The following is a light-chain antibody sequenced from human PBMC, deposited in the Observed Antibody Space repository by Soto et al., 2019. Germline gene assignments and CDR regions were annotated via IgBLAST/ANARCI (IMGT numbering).Light chain of an antibody. CDR2: DVS. V-gene: IGLV2-14*01. J-gene: IGLJ2*01. Sequence: QSALTQPASVSGSPGQSIPISCPGTSSDVGGYNYVSWYQQHPGKAPKLMIYDVSNRPSGVSNRFSGSKSGNTASLTISGLQAEDEADYYCSSYTSSSFVVFGGGTKLTVL. CDR3: SSYTSSSFVV. CDR1: SSDVGGYNY.